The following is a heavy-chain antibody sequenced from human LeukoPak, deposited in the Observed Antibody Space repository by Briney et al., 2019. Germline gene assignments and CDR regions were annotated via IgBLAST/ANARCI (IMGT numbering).Heavy chain of an antibody. D-gene: IGHD2-2*02. CDR2: ISSSGSTI. J-gene: IGHJ4*02. Sequence: GGSLRLSCAASGFTFSDYYMSWIRQAPGKGLEWVSYISSSGSTIYYADPVKGRFTISRDNAKNSLYLQMNSLRAEDTAVYYCARARGQLLYFVAHHWGQGTLVTVSS. CDR1: GFTFSDYY. CDR3: ARARGQLLYFVAHH. V-gene: IGHV3-11*01.